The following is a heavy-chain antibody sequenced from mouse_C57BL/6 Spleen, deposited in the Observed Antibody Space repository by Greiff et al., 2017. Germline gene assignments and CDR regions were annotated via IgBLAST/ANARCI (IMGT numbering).Heavy chain of an antibody. J-gene: IGHJ3*01. Sequence: VQRVESGPELVKPGASVKISCKASGYAFSSSWMNWVKQRPGKGLEWIGRIYPGDGDTNYNGKFKGKATLTADKSSSTAYMQLSSLTSEDSAVYFCARGYDYDVWFAYWGQGTLVTVSA. D-gene: IGHD2-4*01. V-gene: IGHV1-82*01. CDR1: GYAFSSSW. CDR2: IYPGDGDT. CDR3: ARGYDYDVWFAY.